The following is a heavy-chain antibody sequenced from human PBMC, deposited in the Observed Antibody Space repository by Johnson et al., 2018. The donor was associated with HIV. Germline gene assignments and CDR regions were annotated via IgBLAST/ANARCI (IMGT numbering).Heavy chain of an antibody. J-gene: IGHJ3*02. CDR2: IKSKTDGGTT. CDR1: GFIFSQAW. D-gene: IGHD1-26*01. Sequence: VQLVESGGGLVKPGGSLRLSCAASGFIFSQAWMSWVRQAPGKGLEWVGRIKSKTDGGTTDYAAPVKGRFIISRDDSKNTLYLQMNSLKSEDTAVYYCTTDRVGSGSHDAFDIWGQGTIVTVSS. V-gene: IGHV3-15*01. CDR3: TTDRVGSGSHDAFDI.